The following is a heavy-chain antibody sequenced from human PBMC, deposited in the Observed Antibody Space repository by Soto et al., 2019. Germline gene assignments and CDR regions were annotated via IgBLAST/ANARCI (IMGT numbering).Heavy chain of an antibody. J-gene: IGHJ6*03. V-gene: IGHV4-59*01. CDR3: ARGSQAYYGSGSYYSCYLDA. D-gene: IGHD3-10*01. CDR1: GGSISSYY. CDR2: IYYSGST. Sequence: SETLSLTCTVSGGSISSYYWSWIRQPPGKGLEWIGYIYYSGSTNYNPTLKSRVTISVDTSKNQFSLKLSSVTAADTAVYYCARGSQAYYGSGSYYSCYLDAGGKGTSVTV.